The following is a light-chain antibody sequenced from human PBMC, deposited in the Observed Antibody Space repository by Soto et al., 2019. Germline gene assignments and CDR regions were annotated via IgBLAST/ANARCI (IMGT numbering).Light chain of an antibody. CDR3: VLYMGSGIWV. J-gene: IGLJ3*02. CDR1: SGSVSTSYY. Sequence: QTVVTKEPSFSVSPGRTVTLTCGLSSGSVSTSYYPSWYPQTPGQAPRTLIYSTNTRSSGVPDRFSGSILGNKAALTITGAQADDESDYYCVLYMGSGIWVFGGGTQLTVL. CDR2: STN. V-gene: IGLV8-61*01.